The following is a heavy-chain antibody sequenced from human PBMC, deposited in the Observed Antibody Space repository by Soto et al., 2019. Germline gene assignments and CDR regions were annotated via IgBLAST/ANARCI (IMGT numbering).Heavy chain of an antibody. J-gene: IGHJ4*02. CDR2: LVPVFGTA. CDR1: GGTFSSLA. V-gene: IGHV1-69*06. D-gene: IGHD3-10*01. Sequence: QVQLVQSGAEVKKPGSSVKVSCKASGGTFSSLAISWVRQAPGQGLEWMGGLVPVFGTANYAQKFQGRVTITADTSTRTSYMELGSLRSEDTAVYYCARSPGVFDYWGQGTLVTVST. CDR3: ARSPGVFDY.